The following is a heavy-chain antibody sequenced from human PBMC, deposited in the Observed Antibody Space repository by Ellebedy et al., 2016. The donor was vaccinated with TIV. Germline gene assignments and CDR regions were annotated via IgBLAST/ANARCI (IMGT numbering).Heavy chain of an antibody. CDR1: GYTFTSYY. CDR2: INPSGGST. D-gene: IGHD3-10*01. Sequence: ASVKVSCXASGYTFTSYYMHWVRQAPGQGLEWMGIINPSGGSTSYAQKFQGRVTMTRDTSTSTVYMELSSLRSEDTAVYYCAREHPGPYYYSYWGQGTLVTVSS. V-gene: IGHV1-46*01. J-gene: IGHJ4*02. CDR3: AREHPGPYYYSY.